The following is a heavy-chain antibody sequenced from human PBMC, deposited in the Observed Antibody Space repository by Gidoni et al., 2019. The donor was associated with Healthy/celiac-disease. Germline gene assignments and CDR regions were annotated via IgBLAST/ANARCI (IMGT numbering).Heavy chain of an antibody. D-gene: IGHD2-15*01. CDR3: ARLGYCSGGSCSYYYYGMDV. J-gene: IGHJ6*02. CDR1: GYSFTSYW. V-gene: IGHV5-10-1*03. CDR2: IDPSDSYT. Sequence: EVQLVQSGAEVKKPGESRRISCKGSGYSFTSYWISWVRQLPGKGLEWMGRIDPSDSYTNYSPSFQCHVTISADKSISTAYLQWSSLKASDTAMYYCARLGYCSGGSCSYYYYGMDVWGQGTTVTVSS.